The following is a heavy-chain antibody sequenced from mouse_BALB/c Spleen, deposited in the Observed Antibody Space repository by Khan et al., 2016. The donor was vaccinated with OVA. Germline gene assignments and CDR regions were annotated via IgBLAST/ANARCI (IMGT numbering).Heavy chain of an antibody. D-gene: IGHD3-1*01. Sequence: EVQLQESGPGLVKPSQSLSLTRSVTGYSITSGYFWNWIRQFPGNKLEWMGYIRYDGNSNYKPFLKNRISITRDTSKNQFFLKLNSVTPEDPSTYYCARGGSSGPAWFAYWGQGTLVTVSA. CDR3: ARGGSSGPAWFAY. CDR2: IRYDGNS. J-gene: IGHJ3*01. CDR1: GYSITSGYF. V-gene: IGHV3-6*02.